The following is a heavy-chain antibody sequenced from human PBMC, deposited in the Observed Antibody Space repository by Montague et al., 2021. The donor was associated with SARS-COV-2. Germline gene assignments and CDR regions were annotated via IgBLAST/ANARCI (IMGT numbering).Heavy chain of an antibody. CDR2: IYDSGST. J-gene: IGHJ4*02. CDR3: AGEDTVTTFGGPYYIDS. Sequence: SETLSLTCTVSGGSISSYYWIWIRQPPGKGLEWVGYIYDSGSTNXNPSLKSRVTISVDTSKNQFSLKLSSVTAADTAVYYCAGEDTVTTFGGPYYIDSWGQGTLVTVSA. D-gene: IGHD4-17*01. V-gene: IGHV4-59*01. CDR1: GGSISSYY.